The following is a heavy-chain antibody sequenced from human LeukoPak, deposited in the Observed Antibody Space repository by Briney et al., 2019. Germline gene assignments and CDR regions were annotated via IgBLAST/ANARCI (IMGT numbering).Heavy chain of an antibody. Sequence: GGSLRLSCAASGFTFSSYAMSWVRQAPGKGLEWVLAISGSGGSTNYADSVKGRFTISRDNSKNTLYLQMNSLRDEDTAVYYCAKAWGPYYNFDHWGQGTLVTVSS. J-gene: IGHJ4*02. D-gene: IGHD1-26*01. CDR1: GFTFSSYA. CDR3: AKAWGPYYNFDH. CDR2: ISGSGGST. V-gene: IGHV3-23*01.